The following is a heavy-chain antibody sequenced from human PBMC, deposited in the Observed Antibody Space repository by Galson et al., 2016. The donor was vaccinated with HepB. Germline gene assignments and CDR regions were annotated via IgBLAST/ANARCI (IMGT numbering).Heavy chain of an antibody. CDR2: TYYRSKWYN. V-gene: IGHV6-1*01. Sequence: CAISGDSVSSNSAAWNWIRQSPSRGLEWLGRTYYRSKWYNEYAVSLKSRLTINPDTSKNQFSLQLTSVTPEDTAVYYCARDLSTALDYWGPGTLVTVSS. CDR1: GDSVSSNSAA. CDR3: ARDLSTALDY. D-gene: IGHD4-11*01. J-gene: IGHJ4*02.